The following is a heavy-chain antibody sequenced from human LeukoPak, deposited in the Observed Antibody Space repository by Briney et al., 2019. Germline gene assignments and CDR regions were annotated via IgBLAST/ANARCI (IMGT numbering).Heavy chain of an antibody. CDR1: GFSFSGYW. J-gene: IGHJ3*01. Sequence: PGGSLRLSCPGTGFSFSGYWMHWVRQVPGKGLVWVSRIDSDGSLKSDGSSPTYADSVKGRFTISRDNAKNTLYLQMNSLRVEDTAVYYCAREVRILIGNDAFDLWGQGTTVTVSS. D-gene: IGHD2/OR15-2a*01. CDR2: IDSDGSLKSDGSSP. CDR3: AREVRILIGNDAFDL. V-gene: IGHV3-74*01.